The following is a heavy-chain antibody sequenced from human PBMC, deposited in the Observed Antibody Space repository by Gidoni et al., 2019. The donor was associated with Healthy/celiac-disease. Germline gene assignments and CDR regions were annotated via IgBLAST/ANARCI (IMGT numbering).Heavy chain of an antibody. D-gene: IGHD2-2*01. CDR1: GYTFTGYY. J-gene: IGHJ5*02. Sequence: VQLVQAGAEVKKPGASVKVSCKASGYTFTGYYMHWVRQDPCPGLEWMGWINPTCGGTNHVQKLQGRVAMAMYTSISTAYMVLSRLRSDGSAVYYCARKGAVPAALGELIWFDPWGQGTLVTVSS. CDR3: ARKGAVPAALGELIWFDP. CDR2: INPTCGGT. V-gene: IGHV1-2*02.